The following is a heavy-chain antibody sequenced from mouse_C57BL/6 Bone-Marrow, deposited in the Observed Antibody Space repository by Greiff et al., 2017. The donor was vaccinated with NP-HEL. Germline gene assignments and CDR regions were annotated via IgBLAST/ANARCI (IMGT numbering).Heavy chain of an antibody. V-gene: IGHV2-9-1*01. CDR1: GFSLTRYA. D-gene: IGHD2-12*01. CDR3: ARGAYYSALYYAMDY. CDR2: IWTGGGT. Sequence: VQGVESGPGLVAPSQSLSITCTVSGFSLTRYAISWVRQPPGKGLAWLGVIWTGGGTNYNSALKSRLSISKDNSKSQVFLKMNRLQTDDTARYYCARGAYYSALYYAMDYWGQGTSVTVSS. J-gene: IGHJ4*01.